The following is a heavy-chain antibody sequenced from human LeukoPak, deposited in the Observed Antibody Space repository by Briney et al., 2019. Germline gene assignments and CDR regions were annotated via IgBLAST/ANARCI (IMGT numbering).Heavy chain of an antibody. D-gene: IGHD2-2*02. J-gene: IGHJ6*04. V-gene: IGHV3-30-3*01. CDR1: GFTFSSYA. CDR2: ISYDGSNK. Sequence: GGSLRLSCAASGFTFSSYAMHWVRQAPGKGLEWVAVISYDGSNKYYADSVKGRLTISRDNAKNSLYQQMNSLRAEDTAVYYCASGLGYCSSTSCYNYYYYGMDVWGKGTTVTVSS. CDR3: ASGLGYCSSTSCYNYYYYGMDV.